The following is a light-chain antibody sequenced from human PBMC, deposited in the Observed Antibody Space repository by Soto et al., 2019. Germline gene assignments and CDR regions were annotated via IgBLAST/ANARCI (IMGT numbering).Light chain of an antibody. Sequence: EIVLTQSPGTLSLSPGERATLSCRASQSIASSYLAWYQQRPGQAPRLLVSGTSSRATGIPDRFSGSGSGTDFTLTITRLEPEDCAVYYCQHYGTSPFTFGPGTKVHI. V-gene: IGKV3-20*01. J-gene: IGKJ3*01. CDR1: QSIASSY. CDR2: GTS. CDR3: QHYGTSPFT.